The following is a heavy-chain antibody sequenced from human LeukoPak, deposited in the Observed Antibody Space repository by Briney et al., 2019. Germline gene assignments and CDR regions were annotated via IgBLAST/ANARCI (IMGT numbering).Heavy chain of an antibody. CDR3: TRAGLYNWNYEGTAYFDY. CDR1: GFTFSSYA. J-gene: IGHJ4*02. Sequence: GGSLRLSCAASGFTFSSYAMSWVRQAPGKGLEWVSGINWNGGSTGYADSVKGRFTISRDNAKNSLYLQMNSLRAEDTALYYCTRAGLYNWNYEGTAYFDYWGQGTLVTVSS. D-gene: IGHD1-7*01. CDR2: INWNGGST. V-gene: IGHV3-20*04.